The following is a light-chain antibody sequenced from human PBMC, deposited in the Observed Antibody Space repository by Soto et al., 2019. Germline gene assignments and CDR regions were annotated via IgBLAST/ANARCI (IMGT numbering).Light chain of an antibody. CDR1: SGSIDSNY. Sequence: NFMLTQPHSVSESPGKTVSISCTRSSGSIDSNYVQWYQQRPGSSPTTVIYEDNQRPSGVPDRFSGSIDSSSNSASLTISGLKTEDEADYYCQSYDSNNHVVFGGGSKLTVL. CDR3: QSYDSNNHVV. V-gene: IGLV6-57*01. J-gene: IGLJ2*01. CDR2: EDN.